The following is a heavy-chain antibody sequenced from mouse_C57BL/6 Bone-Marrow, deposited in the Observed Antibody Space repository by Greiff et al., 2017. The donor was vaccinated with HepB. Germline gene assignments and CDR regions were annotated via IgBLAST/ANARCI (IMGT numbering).Heavy chain of an antibody. CDR1: GFSLTSYG. CDR2: IWSGGST. CDR3: ASYGGLYYAMDY. D-gene: IGHD1-1*01. V-gene: IGHV2-2*01. J-gene: IGHJ4*01. Sequence: QVQLQQSGPGLVQPSQSLSITCTVSGFSLTSYGVHWVRQSPGKGLEWLGVIWSGGSTDYNAAFISRLSISKDNSTSQVFFKMNSLQADDTAIYYCASYGGLYYAMDYWGQGTSVTVSS.